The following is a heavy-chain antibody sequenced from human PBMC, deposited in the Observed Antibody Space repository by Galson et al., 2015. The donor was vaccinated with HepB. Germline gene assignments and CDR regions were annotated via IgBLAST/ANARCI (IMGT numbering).Heavy chain of an antibody. CDR3: ATYRIGVVAVAGTDFDY. D-gene: IGHD6-19*01. CDR2: FDPEDGET. Sequence: SVKVSCKVSGYTLTELSMHWVRQAPGKGLEWMGGFDPEDGETIYAQKFQGRVTMTEDTSTDTAYMELSSLRSEDTAVYYCATYRIGVVAVAGTDFDYWGQGTLVTVSS. J-gene: IGHJ4*02. CDR1: GYTLTELS. V-gene: IGHV1-24*01.